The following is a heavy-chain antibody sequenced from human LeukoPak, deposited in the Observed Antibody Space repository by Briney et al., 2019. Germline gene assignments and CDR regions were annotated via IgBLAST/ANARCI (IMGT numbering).Heavy chain of an antibody. Sequence: PGGSLRLSCAASGFTFSNAWMSWVRQAPGKGLEWVSAISGSGGSTYYADSVKGRFTISRDNSKNTLYLQMNSLRAEDTAVYYCAKYLPDDSYPWGQGTLVTVSS. D-gene: IGHD3-3*01. CDR1: GFTFSNAW. CDR3: AKYLPDDSYP. J-gene: IGHJ5*02. CDR2: ISGSGGST. V-gene: IGHV3-23*01.